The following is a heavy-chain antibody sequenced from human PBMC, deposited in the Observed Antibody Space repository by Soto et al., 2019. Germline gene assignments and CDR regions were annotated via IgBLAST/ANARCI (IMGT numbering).Heavy chain of an antibody. J-gene: IGHJ5*02. CDR3: ARLLFPNWFDP. CDR1: GGSFSGYY. CDR2: INHSGST. V-gene: IGHV4-34*01. Sequence: SETLCLTCAVYGGSFSGYYWSWIRQPPGKGLEWIGEINHSGSTNYNPSLKSRVTISVDTSKNQFSLKLSSVAAADTAVYYCARLLFPNWFDPWGQGTLVTVSS.